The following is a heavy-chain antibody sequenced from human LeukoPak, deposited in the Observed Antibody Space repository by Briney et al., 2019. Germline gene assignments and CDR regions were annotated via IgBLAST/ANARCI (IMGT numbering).Heavy chain of an antibody. V-gene: IGHV4-59*12. J-gene: IGHJ4*02. CDR2: IYYSGST. CDR3: ARGVFWSGYYTNFDY. D-gene: IGHD3-3*01. CDR1: GGSISSYY. Sequence: PSETLSLTCTVSGGSISSYYWSWIRQPPGKGLEWIGYIYYSGSTNYNPSPKSRVTMSVDTPKNQFSLNLSSVTAADTAVYYCARGVFWSGYYTNFDYWGQGTLVTVSS.